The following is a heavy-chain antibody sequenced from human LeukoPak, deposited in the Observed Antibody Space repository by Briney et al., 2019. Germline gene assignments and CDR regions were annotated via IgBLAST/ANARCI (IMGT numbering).Heavy chain of an antibody. CDR2: IYYSGST. V-gene: IGHV4-59*01. CDR1: GGSISSYY. D-gene: IGHD6-13*01. CDR3: ARDWVAAAGTRWFDP. Sequence: SETLSLTWTVSGGSISSYYWSWIRQPPGKGLEWIGYIYYSGSTNYNPSLKSRVTISVDTSKNQFSLKLSSVTAADTAVYYCARDWVAAAGTRWFDPWGQGTLVTVSS. J-gene: IGHJ5*02.